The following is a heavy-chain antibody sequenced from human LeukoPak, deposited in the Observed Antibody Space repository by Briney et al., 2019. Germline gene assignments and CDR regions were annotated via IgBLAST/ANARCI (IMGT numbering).Heavy chain of an antibody. CDR1: GFTFSSYA. D-gene: IGHD3-22*01. CDR2: ISGSGGST. J-gene: IGHJ4*02. CDR3: AKAGPNYYDSSGYSYFDY. Sequence: PGGSLRLSCAASGFTFSSYAMSWVRQAPGKGLEWVSAISGSGGSTYYADSVKGRLTISRDNSKNTLYLQMNSLRAEDTAVYYCAKAGPNYYDSSGYSYFDYWGQGTLVTVSS. V-gene: IGHV3-23*01.